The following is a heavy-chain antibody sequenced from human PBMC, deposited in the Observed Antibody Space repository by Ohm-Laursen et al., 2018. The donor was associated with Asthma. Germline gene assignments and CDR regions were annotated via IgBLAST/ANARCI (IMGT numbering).Heavy chain of an antibody. CDR1: GFTFTSSA. CDR3: AAVGGYYLRAFDI. J-gene: IGHJ3*02. CDR2: IVVGSGNT. V-gene: IGHV1-58*01. D-gene: IGHD3-22*01. Sequence: SVKVSCKASGFTFTSSAVQWVRQARGQRLEWIGWIVVGSGNTNYAQKFQERVTITRDMSTSTAYMELSSLRSEDTAVYYCAAVGGYYLRAFDIWGQGTMVTVSS.